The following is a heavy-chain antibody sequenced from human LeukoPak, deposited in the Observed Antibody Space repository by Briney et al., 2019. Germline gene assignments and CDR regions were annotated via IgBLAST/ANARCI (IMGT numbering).Heavy chain of an antibody. D-gene: IGHD5-24*01. Sequence: GASVKVSCKASGYTFTSYYMHWVRQAPGQGLEWMGIINPSGGSTSYAQKFQGRVTMTRDMSTSTVYMELSSLRSEDTAVYYCASGRDGYSKGNWFDPWGQGTLVTVSS. V-gene: IGHV1-46*01. CDR1: GYTFTSYY. CDR3: ASGRDGYSKGNWFDP. J-gene: IGHJ5*02. CDR2: INPSGGST.